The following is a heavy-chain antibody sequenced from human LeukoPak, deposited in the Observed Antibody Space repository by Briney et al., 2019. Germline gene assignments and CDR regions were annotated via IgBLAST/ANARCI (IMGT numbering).Heavy chain of an antibody. Sequence: KPSETLSLTCTVSGGPIYGYYWSWIRQTAGKGLEWIGRLYPGVSTNYNPSLKSRVTMSVDTSKNQFALKLSAVTAADTAGYYCARWKFYDSTGYSPGHYMDVWGKGTTVTVSS. CDR2: LYPGVST. V-gene: IGHV4-4*07. CDR1: GGPIYGYY. J-gene: IGHJ6*03. CDR3: ARWKFYDSTGYSPGHYMDV. D-gene: IGHD3-22*01.